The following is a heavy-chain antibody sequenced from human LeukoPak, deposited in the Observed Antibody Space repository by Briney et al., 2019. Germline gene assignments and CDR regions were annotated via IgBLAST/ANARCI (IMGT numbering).Heavy chain of an antibody. CDR2: IYHSGST. CDR1: GASISSYY. D-gene: IGHD5-12*01. CDR3: AREQGQLRFIDY. Sequence: PSETLSPTCTVSGASISSYYWSWIRQPPGKGLEWVGYIYHSGSTDYNPSLKSRVAISLDASKNQFSLKLSSVTAADTAVYYCAREQGQLRFIDYWGQGTLVTVSS. V-gene: IGHV4-59*01. J-gene: IGHJ4*02.